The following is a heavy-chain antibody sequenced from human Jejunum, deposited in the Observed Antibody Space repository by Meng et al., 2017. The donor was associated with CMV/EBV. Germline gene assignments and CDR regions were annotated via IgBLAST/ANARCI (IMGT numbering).Heavy chain of an antibody. CDR2: TDTTGTSI. V-gene: IGHV3-21*06. CDR1: GFRFSSYS. CDR3: ATDPDDFDH. D-gene: IGHD3-3*01. Sequence: LSCAASGFRFSSYSMNWVRQAPGKGLEWVASTDTTGTSIYYADSVKGRFTISRDNAKNSLFLQMNSLTLEDTAVYYCATDPDDFDHWGQGTLVTVSS. J-gene: IGHJ4*02.